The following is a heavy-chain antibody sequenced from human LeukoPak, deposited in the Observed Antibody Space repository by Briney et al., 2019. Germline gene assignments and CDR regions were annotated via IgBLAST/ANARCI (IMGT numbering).Heavy chain of an antibody. CDR3: ARVLDYGDYEGGFDY. V-gene: IGHV5-51*01. CDR1: GYSFTSYW. J-gene: IGHJ4*02. CDR2: IYPGDSDT. Sequence: GESLKISCKGSGYSFTSYWIGWVRQMPGKGLEWMGIIYPGDSDTRYSPSFQGQVTISADKSISTAYLQWSSLKASDTAMYYCARVLDYGDYEGGFDYWGQGTLDTVSS. D-gene: IGHD4-17*01.